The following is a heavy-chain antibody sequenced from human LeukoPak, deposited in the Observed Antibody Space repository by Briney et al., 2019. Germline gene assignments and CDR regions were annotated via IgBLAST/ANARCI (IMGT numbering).Heavy chain of an antibody. J-gene: IGHJ4*02. CDR2: ISGSGGST. D-gene: IGHD3-22*01. V-gene: IGHV3-23*01. CDR3: AKDSYKGREDYYDSSGMYY. CDR1: GFTFSSYA. Sequence: GGSLRLSCAASGFTFSSYAMSWVRQAPGKGLEWVSAISGSGGSTYYADSVKGRFTISRDNSKNTLYLQMNSLRAEDTAVYYCAKDSYKGREDYYDSSGMYYWGQGTLVTVSS.